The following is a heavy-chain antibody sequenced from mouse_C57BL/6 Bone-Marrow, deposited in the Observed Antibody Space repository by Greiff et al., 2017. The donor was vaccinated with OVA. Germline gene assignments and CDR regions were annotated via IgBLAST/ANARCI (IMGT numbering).Heavy chain of an antibody. V-gene: IGHV10-1*01. CDR1: GFSFNTYA. J-gene: IGHJ4*01. D-gene: IGHD1-3*01. Sequence: DVKLVESGGGLVQPKGSLKLSCAASGFSFNTYAMNWVRQAPGKGLEWVARIRSKSNNYATYYADSVKDRFTISRDDSESMLYLQMNNLKTEDTAMYYCVRRSGYYPMDYWGQGTSVTVSS. CDR2: IRSKSNNYAT. CDR3: VRRSGYYPMDY.